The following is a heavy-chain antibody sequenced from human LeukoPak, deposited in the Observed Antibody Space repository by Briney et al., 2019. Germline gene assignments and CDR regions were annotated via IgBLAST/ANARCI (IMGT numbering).Heavy chain of an antibody. CDR1: GYSFTSYW. V-gene: IGHV5-51*01. CDR2: IYPGDSDT. J-gene: IGHJ3*02. CDR3: ARTHSSSSSDDAFDI. D-gene: IGHD6-6*01. Sequence: GESLKISCKGSGYSFTSYWIGWVRQMPGKGLEWMGIIYPGDSDTRYSPSFQGQVTISADKSISTAYLQWSSLKASDTAVYYCARTHSSSSSDDAFDIWGQGTMVTVSS.